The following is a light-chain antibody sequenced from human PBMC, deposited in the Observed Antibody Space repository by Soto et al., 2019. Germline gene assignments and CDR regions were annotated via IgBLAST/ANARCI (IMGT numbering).Light chain of an antibody. CDR1: SSDIGGYNS. Sequence: QSVLTPSPAASGSPGQSVTISFTGTSSDIGGYNSVSWYQQHPGKAPKVMIYDGTKPPSGVPDLFSGSKSGNTASLTVSALQAEDEADYYCSSFTDGNNLVFGTETKVTLL. CDR2: DGT. J-gene: IGLJ1*01. V-gene: IGLV2-8*01. CDR3: SSFTDGNNLV.